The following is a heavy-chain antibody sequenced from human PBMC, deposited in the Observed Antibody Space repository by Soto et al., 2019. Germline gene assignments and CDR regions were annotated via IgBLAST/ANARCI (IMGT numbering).Heavy chain of an antibody. CDR2: IYPGDSDT. D-gene: IGHD3-3*02. J-gene: IGHJ6*02. CDR1: GYRFSTYW. Sequence: GESLKISCKGSGYRFSTYWIGWVRQMPGKGLEWMGRIYPGDSDTRYSPSFQGQVTISADKSISTAYLQLGRLKAPDTAMYYCARYLDTLEYNGMDVWGQGTTVTVSS. V-gene: IGHV5-51*01. CDR3: ARYLDTLEYNGMDV.